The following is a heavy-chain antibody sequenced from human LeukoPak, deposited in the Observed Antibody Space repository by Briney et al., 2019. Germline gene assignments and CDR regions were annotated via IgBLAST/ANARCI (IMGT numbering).Heavy chain of an antibody. CDR1: SGSISNYY. CDR2: IYYSGTT. J-gene: IGHJ4*02. CDR3: ASATFGGAIFFDY. V-gene: IGHV4-59*12. Sequence: PSETLSLTCTVSSGSISNYYWSWIRQPPGKGLEWIGYIYYSGTTNYNPSLNSRVNISVDTSKNQFSLKLSSVTAADTAVYYCASATFGGAIFFDYWGQGTLVTVSS. D-gene: IGHD3-16*01.